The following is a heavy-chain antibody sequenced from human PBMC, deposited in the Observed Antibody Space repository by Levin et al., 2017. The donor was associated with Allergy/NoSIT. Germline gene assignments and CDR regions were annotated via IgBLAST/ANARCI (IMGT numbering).Heavy chain of an antibody. CDR3: AGGLLGNWNDYYYYGMDV. V-gene: IGHV1-2*02. Sequence: ASVKVSCKASGYTFTGYYMHWVRQAPGQGLEWMGWINPNSGGTNYAQKFQGRVTMTRDTSISTAYMELSRLRSDDTDVYYCAGGLLGNWNDYYYYGMDVWGQGTTVTVSS. J-gene: IGHJ6*02. CDR1: GYTFTGYY. D-gene: IGHD1-1*01. CDR2: INPNSGGT.